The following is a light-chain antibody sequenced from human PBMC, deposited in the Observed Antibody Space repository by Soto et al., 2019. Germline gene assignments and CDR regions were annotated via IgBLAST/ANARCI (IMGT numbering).Light chain of an antibody. CDR1: QDISNY. V-gene: IGKV1-27*01. Sequence: DIQMTQSPSSLSASVGDRVTITCRATQDISNYLAWYQQKPGKVPKLLIHTASTLQSGVPSRFXGSGSGTHFTLTISSLQPEDVATYYCQNYHTAPALTFGGGTKVEIK. CDR2: TAS. J-gene: IGKJ4*01. CDR3: QNYHTAPALT.